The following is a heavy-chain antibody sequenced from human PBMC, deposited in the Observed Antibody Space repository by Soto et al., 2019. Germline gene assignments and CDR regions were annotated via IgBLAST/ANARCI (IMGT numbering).Heavy chain of an antibody. CDR1: GFTFSTYD. V-gene: IGHV3-23*01. Sequence: EVQLLESGGDLVQPGGSLRLSCAASGFTFSTYDMSWVRQAPGKGLEWVSDITVRGGTSYYAESVKGRFTISRDNSKNMLYLQMNSLRAEDTALYYCAKQDCSSSSCYEVDKWGQGTLVTVSS. CDR2: ITVRGGTS. D-gene: IGHD2-2*01. CDR3: AKQDCSSSSCYEVDK. J-gene: IGHJ4*02.